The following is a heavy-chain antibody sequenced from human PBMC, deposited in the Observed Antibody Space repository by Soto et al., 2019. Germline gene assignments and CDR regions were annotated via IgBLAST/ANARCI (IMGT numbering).Heavy chain of an antibody. CDR1: GGSISSGGYS. CDR2: IYHSVST. Sequence: QLQLQESGSGLVKPSQTLSLTCAVSGGSISSGGYSCSWIRQPPGKGLEWIAYIYHSVSTYYNPSLKSRVTMSVDRSKNQVSLKLSSVTAADTAVYYWARGTPFGRWGQGTLVTVSS. J-gene: IGHJ4*02. CDR3: ARGTPFGR. V-gene: IGHV4-30-2*01. D-gene: IGHD3-3*01.